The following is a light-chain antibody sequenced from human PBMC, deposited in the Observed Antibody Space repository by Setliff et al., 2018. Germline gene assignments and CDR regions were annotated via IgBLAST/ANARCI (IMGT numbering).Light chain of an antibody. CDR1: SSDVGGYDY. CDR3: SSYTVGSTLSV. J-gene: IGLJ1*01. Sequence: QSVLAQPASVSGSPGQSITISCTGSSSDVGGYDYVSWYQQHPGKAPKLLIYDVTNRPSGVSNRFSGSKSGNTASLTISGLQAEDEAEYFCSSYTVGSTLSVFGTGTKVTVL. V-gene: IGLV2-14*03. CDR2: DVT.